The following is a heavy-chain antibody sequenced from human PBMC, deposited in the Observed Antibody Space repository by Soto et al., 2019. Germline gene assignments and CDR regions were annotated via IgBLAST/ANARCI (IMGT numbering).Heavy chain of an antibody. D-gene: IGHD1-26*01. CDR1: GGTFSSYA. CDR3: ARVGATGFDY. J-gene: IGHJ4*02. CDR2: IIPIFGTA. Sequence: GASVKVSCKASGGTFSSYAISWVRQAPGQGLEWMGGIIPIFGTANYAQKFQGGVTITADTSKNQFSLQLNSVTPEDTAVYYCARVGATGFDYWGQGTPVTVSS. V-gene: IGHV1-69*06.